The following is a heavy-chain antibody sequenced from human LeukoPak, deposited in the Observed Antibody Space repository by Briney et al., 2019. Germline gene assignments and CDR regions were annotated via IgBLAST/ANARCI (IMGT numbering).Heavy chain of an antibody. CDR1: GFNVRSNY. J-gene: IGHJ4*02. V-gene: IGHV3-66*01. D-gene: IGHD1-26*01. CDR3: ARIQNYYADY. CDR2: LYTGDNT. Sequence: GGSLRLSCAGSGFNVRSNYMSWVRQAPGKGLEWVSILYTGDNTHYADSVTGRFTISRDNFKNVVYLQMHSLRVEDTAVYFCARIQNYYADYWGQGTLVTVSS.